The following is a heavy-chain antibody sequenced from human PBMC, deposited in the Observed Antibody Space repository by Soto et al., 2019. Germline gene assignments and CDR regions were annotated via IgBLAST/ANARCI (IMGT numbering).Heavy chain of an antibody. D-gene: IGHD3-22*01. J-gene: IGHJ4*02. CDR3: VHSDYDSSGYYYFDY. CDR2: NYWNDDK. Sequence: RPTLVNGTPALTVSCTFSGFSLTTSGVGVGWIRQPPGKALEWLALNYWNDDKRCSASLKSRLTATNDTSKTQVVLTMTNLDPMDTATYYCVHSDYDSSGYYYFDYRGQGTLVTVSP. CDR1: GFSLTTSGVG. V-gene: IGHV2-5*01.